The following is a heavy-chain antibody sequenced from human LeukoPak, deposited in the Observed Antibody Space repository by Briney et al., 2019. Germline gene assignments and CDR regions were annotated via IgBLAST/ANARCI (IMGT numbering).Heavy chain of an antibody. Sequence: PGGSLRLSCAASGFTFSNYAMSWVRQAPGKGLEWVSAISGSGGNTYYADSVKGRFTISRDNAKNSLYLQMNSLRAEDTAVYYCARAGGYSYGDYWGQGTLVTVSS. V-gene: IGHV3-23*01. D-gene: IGHD5-18*01. J-gene: IGHJ4*02. CDR3: ARAGGYSYGDY. CDR2: ISGSGGNT. CDR1: GFTFSNYA.